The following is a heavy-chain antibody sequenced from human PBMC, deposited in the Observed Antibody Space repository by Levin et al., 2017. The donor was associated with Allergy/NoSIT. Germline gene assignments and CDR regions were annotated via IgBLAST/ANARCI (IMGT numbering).Heavy chain of an antibody. V-gene: IGHV4-39*01. CDR1: GGSISSSSYY. D-gene: IGHD3-10*01. CDR2: IYYSGST. Sequence: SQTLSLTCTVSGGSISSSSYYWGWIRQPPGKGLEWIGSIYYSGSTYYNPSLKSRVTISVDTSKNQFSLKLSSVTAADTAVYYCARSLPSMVRGVIIPPGWFDPWGQGTLVTVSS. J-gene: IGHJ5*02. CDR3: ARSLPSMVRGVIIPPGWFDP.